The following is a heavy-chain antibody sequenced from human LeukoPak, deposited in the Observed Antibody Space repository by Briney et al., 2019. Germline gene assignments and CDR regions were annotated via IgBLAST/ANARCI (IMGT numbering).Heavy chain of an antibody. CDR1: GGSISSSNW. CDR2: VYHRGYN. Sequence: PSETLSLTCAVSGGSISSSNWWSWVRRPPGKGLEWIGPVYHRGYNYYNSSVESRVTISGDTSKNHIYLNLSSVAAADTAVYCGAKHYMESYGNRGLDYWGQGTLVTVSS. D-gene: IGHD3-16*01. J-gene: IGHJ4*02. V-gene: IGHV4-4*01. CDR3: AKHYMESYGNRGLDY.